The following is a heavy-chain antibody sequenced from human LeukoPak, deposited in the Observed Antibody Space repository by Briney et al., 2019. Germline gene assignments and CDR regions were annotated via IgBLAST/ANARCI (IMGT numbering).Heavy chain of an antibody. D-gene: IGHD2-2*01. CDR1: GFTFNNYA. V-gene: IGHV3-23*01. CDR2: INGSGGST. Sequence: GGSLRLSCAASGFTFNNYAMSWVRQAPGKGLEWVSGINGSGGSTYYADSVKGRFTISRDNFKHTLYLQMNSLRAEDTAVYYCAKVKGLVPVIDYWGQGTLVTVSS. CDR3: AKVKGLVPVIDY. J-gene: IGHJ4*02.